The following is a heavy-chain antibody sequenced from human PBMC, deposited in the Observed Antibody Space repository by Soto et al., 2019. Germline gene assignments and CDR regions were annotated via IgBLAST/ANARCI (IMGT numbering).Heavy chain of an antibody. J-gene: IGHJ4*01. CDR1: GFSFTTYA. D-gene: IGHD1-7*01. V-gene: IGHV3-74*01. CDR3: AGYNWNSQNY. Sequence: PGGSLRLSCAASGFSFTTYAMHWVRQAPGKGLVWVSRIKPDGSWTIHADSVKGRFTISRDNAKSMVYLQMNSLRVEDTAVYYCAGYNWNSQNYWGHGTLVTVSS. CDR2: IKPDGSWT.